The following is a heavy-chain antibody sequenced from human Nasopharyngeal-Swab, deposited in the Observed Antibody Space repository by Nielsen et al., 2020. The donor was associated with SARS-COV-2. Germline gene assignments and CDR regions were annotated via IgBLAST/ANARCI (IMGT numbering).Heavy chain of an antibody. V-gene: IGHV1-18*01. CDR1: GYTFTSYG. CDR2: ISAYTGNT. D-gene: IGHD3-3*01. CDR3: ARTYYDFWSCSHRGYFDY. Sequence: SVKVSCKASGYTFTSYGISWVRQATGQGFEWMGWISAYTGNTNYAQKLQGRVTMTTDTSTSTAYMELRRLRSDDTAVYYCARTYYDFWSCSHRGYFDYWGQGTLVTVSS. J-gene: IGHJ4*02.